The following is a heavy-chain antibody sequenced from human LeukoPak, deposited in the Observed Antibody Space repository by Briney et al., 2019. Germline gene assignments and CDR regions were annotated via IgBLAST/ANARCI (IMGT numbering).Heavy chain of an antibody. V-gene: IGHV4-39*07. Sequence: SETLSPTCTVSGGSISSSSYYWGWIRQPPGKGLEWIGSIYYSGSTYYNPSLKSRVTISVDTSKNQFSLKLSSVTAADTAVYYCARLLGSGGWFDPWGQGTLVTVSS. CDR2: IYYSGST. J-gene: IGHJ5*02. CDR3: ARLLGSGGWFDP. D-gene: IGHD3-10*01. CDR1: GGSISSSSYY.